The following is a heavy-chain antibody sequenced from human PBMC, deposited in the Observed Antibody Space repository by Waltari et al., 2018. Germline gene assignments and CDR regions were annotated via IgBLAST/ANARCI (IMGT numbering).Heavy chain of an antibody. Sequence: EVQLVASGGGLVKPGGSLRLSCAASGFTFSSYSMNWVRQATGTGLEWVSSISSSSSYRYYADSVKGRFTISRDNAKNSLYLQMNSLRAEDTAVYYCARVRKLSNYDFWSGFPGGAPDYWGQGTLVTVSS. V-gene: IGHV3-21*01. J-gene: IGHJ4*02. CDR2: ISSSSSYR. CDR3: ARVRKLSNYDFWSGFPGGAPDY. CDR1: GFTFSSYS. D-gene: IGHD3-3*01.